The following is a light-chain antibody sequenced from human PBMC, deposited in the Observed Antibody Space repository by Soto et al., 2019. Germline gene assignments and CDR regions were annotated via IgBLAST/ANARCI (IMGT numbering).Light chain of an antibody. V-gene: IGKV4-1*01. CDR1: QSVLHSSNNKNY. CDR3: QQYYSTPYT. J-gene: IGKJ2*01. CDR2: WAS. Sequence: DIVMTQSPDSLAVSLGERATINCKSSQSVLHSSNNKNYLAWYQQKPGQPPKLLIYWASTRESGVPDRFSGGGSGTDFTLTISSLQAEDVAVYYCQQYYSTPYTFGQGTKLQIK.